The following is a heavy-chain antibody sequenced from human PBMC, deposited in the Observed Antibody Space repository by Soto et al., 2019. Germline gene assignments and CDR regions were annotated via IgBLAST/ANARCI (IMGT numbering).Heavy chain of an antibody. Sequence: QVQLQESGPGLVKPSETPSLTCTVSGGSISHFYWYWIRQPPGKGLEWIAYVFYSGSTNYNPSLKSRVIMSVETSKNQFSLKLRSVTAADTAVYYCASGADDYPNGMDVWGQGTTVTVSS. V-gene: IGHV4-59*12. CDR1: GGSISHFY. D-gene: IGHD3-16*01. CDR3: ASGADDYPNGMDV. J-gene: IGHJ6*02. CDR2: VFYSGST.